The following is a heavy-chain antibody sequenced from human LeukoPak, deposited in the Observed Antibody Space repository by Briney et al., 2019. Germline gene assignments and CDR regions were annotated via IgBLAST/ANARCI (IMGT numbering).Heavy chain of an antibody. CDR3: ARLGCSSSSRGYYYYYMDV. J-gene: IGHJ6*03. CDR1: GGSISSSNCY. CDR2: ISNSGTT. V-gene: IGHV4-39*07. Sequence: SETLSLTCTVSGGSISSSNCYWGWIRQPPGKGLEWIGSISNSGTTYYNPSLKSRVTISVETSKNQFSLRLTSVTAADTAVYYCARLGCSSSSRGYYYYYMDVWGKGTTVTVSS. D-gene: IGHD6-6*01.